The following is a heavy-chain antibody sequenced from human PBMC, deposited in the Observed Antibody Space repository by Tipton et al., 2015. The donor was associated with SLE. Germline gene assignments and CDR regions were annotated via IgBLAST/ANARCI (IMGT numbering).Heavy chain of an antibody. CDR1: GGSFSGFY. CDR2: INHSGST. J-gene: IGHJ3*02. Sequence: TLSLTCAVYGGSFSGFYWSWIRQPPGRGLEWIGEINHSGSTNYNPSLKGRVTISLDTSKNQFSLKLSSVTAADTAVYYCARHDEPRRAFDIWGQGTMVTVSS. V-gene: IGHV4-34*01. CDR3: ARHDEPRRAFDI.